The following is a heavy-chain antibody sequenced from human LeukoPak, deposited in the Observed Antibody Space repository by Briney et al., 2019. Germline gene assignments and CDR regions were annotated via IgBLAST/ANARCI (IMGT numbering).Heavy chain of an antibody. Sequence: GGSLRLSCAASGFAFSSYAMSWVRQAPGKGLEWVAVISNDGSNKYYADSVKGRFTISRDNSKNTLYLQMNSLRAEDTAVYYCASEIAVVRGVPEQTWGQGTLVTVSS. CDR3: ASEIAVVRGVPEQT. CDR2: ISNDGSNK. CDR1: GFAFSSYA. V-gene: IGHV3-30-3*01. J-gene: IGHJ5*02. D-gene: IGHD3-10*01.